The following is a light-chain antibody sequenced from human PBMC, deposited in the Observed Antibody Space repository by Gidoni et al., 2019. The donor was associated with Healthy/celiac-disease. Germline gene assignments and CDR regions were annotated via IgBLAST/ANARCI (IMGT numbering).Light chain of an antibody. CDR3: QQYNSYWT. V-gene: IGKV1-5*03. CDR2: KAS. J-gene: IGKJ1*01. Sequence: DIQMTQSPSTLSASVGDRVTITCRASQSISSWLAWYQQKPGKAPKLLIYKASSLESGVPSRFSGRGSGTEFTLTISSLQPDDFATYFCQQYNSYWTFXXXTKVEIK. CDR1: QSISSW.